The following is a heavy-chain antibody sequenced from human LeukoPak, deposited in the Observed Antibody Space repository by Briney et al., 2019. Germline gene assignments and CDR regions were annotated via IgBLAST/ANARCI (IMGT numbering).Heavy chain of an antibody. Sequence: PGGSLRLSCAASGFTFSIYGMSWLRPAPGKGLEWGSAIRGSGANTFYADSVKGRFTFSRDNSKNTLYLEMNSLRAEDTAVYYCAKALPYQVYCSGGNYPYLFDHWGQGTLVTVSS. CDR3: AKALPYQVYCSGGNYPYLFDH. V-gene: IGHV3-23*01. CDR1: GFTFSIYG. CDR2: IRGSGANT. D-gene: IGHD2-15*01. J-gene: IGHJ4*02.